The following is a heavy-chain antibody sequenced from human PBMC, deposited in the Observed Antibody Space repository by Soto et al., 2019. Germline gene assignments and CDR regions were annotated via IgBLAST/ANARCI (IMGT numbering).Heavy chain of an antibody. Sequence: PSETLSLTCAVSGDSISSVGYSWNWIRQPPGEGLEWIGYIYHSGSFLYNPSLKSRVTISVDRSKNQFSLRLSSVTAADTAVFYCARSVGYRSGWWPYYFDYWGQGALVTVSS. CDR3: ARSVGYRSGWWPYYFDY. J-gene: IGHJ4*02. CDR2: IYHSGSF. CDR1: GDSISSVGYS. D-gene: IGHD6-19*01. V-gene: IGHV4-30-2*01.